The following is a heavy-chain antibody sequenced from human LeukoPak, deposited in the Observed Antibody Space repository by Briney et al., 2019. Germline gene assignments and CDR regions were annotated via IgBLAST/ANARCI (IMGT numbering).Heavy chain of an antibody. V-gene: IGHV1-3*01. Sequence: ASVKVSCKASGYTFSKYTIHWVRQAPGQRLQWMGWIIAGNGNPRYSQNFQGRVTFTRDTSATTAYMELSSLTFEDTAVYYCARDSGTEEGWFDPWGQGTLVTVSS. CDR3: ARDSGTEEGWFDP. J-gene: IGHJ5*02. CDR1: GYTFSKYT. CDR2: IIAGNGNP.